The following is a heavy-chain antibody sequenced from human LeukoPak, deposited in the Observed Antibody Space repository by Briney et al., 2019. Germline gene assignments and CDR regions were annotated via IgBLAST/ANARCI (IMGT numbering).Heavy chain of an antibody. Sequence: GGSLRLSCAASGFTFSSYAMSWVRQAPGKGLEWVSAISGSGGSTYYADSVKGRFTISRDNSKNTPYLQMNSLRAEDTAVYYCAKDLTLTTVTNYFDYWGQGTLVTVSS. CDR2: ISGSGGST. V-gene: IGHV3-23*01. CDR1: GFTFSSYA. CDR3: AKDLTLTTVTNYFDY. J-gene: IGHJ4*02. D-gene: IGHD4-17*01.